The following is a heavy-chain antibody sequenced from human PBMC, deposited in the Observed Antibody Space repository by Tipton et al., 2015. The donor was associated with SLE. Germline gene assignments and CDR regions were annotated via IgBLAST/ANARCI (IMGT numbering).Heavy chain of an antibody. V-gene: IGHV3-13*01. D-gene: IGHD3-10*01. J-gene: IGHJ3*02. Sequence: SLRLSCAASGSTFSSYDMHWVRQGTGKGLEWVSAIGTAGDTYYPGSVKGRFTISRDNSKNTLYLQMDNLRAEDTAVYFCARDPCGSGSYPDAFDIWGQGTMVTVSS. CDR1: GSTFSSYD. CDR3: ARDPCGSGSYPDAFDI. CDR2: IGTAGDT.